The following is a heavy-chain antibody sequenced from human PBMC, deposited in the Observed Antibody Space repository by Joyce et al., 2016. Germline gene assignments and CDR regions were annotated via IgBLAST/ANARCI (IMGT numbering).Heavy chain of an antibody. CDR1: GSSFTSHW. D-gene: IGHD3-10*02. CDR3: ARHVTDWFDP. CDR2: IDPRDSYT. J-gene: IGHJ5*02. V-gene: IGHV5-10-1*03. Sequence: EVQLVQSGAEVKKPGESLRISCKGSGSSFTSHWISWVRQMPGKGLEWMGRIDPRDSYTDYSPSCEGHVTISVDKTISAAYLQWSSLRASDTAIYYCARHVTDWFDPWGQGTLVTVSS.